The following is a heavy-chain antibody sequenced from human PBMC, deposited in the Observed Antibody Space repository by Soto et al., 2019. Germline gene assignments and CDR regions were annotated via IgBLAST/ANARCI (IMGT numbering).Heavy chain of an antibody. CDR1: GGSISSSSYY. CDR3: ARRADSIRYFKYYYYGMDV. Sequence: SETLSLTCTVSGGSISSSSYYWGWIRQPPGKGLEWIGSIYYSGSTYYNPSLKSRVTISVDTSKNQFSLKLSSVTAADTAVYYCARRADSIRYFKYYYYGMDVWGQGTTVTVSS. CDR2: IYYSGST. V-gene: IGHV4-39*01. J-gene: IGHJ6*02. D-gene: IGHD3-9*01.